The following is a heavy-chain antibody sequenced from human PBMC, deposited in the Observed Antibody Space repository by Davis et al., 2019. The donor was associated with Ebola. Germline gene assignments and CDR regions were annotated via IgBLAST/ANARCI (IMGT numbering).Heavy chain of an antibody. CDR2: INHSGST. CDR1: GFTFSSYA. CDR3: ASSWVDYYDSSGLIRPPPFDSFDY. D-gene: IGHD3-22*01. V-gene: IGHV4-34*01. J-gene: IGHJ4*02. Sequence: ESLKISCAASGFTFSSYAMSWVRQPPGKGLEWIGEINHSGSTNYNPSLKSRVTISVDTSKNQFSLKLSSVTAADTAVYYCASSWVDYYDSSGLIRPPPFDSFDYWGQGTLVTVSS.